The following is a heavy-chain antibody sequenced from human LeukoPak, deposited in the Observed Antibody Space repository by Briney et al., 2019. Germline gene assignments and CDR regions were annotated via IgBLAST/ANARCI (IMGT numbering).Heavy chain of an antibody. J-gene: IGHJ4*02. D-gene: IGHD6-6*01. CDR2: IYPGDSDT. Sequence: GESLKISCKGSGYSFTNYWITWVRQMPGKGLEWMGVIYPGDSDTRYSPSFQGQVTISVDKSISTAYLQWSSLKASDTAMYYCARLGPAPPPSSSFFDYWGQGTLVTVSS. CDR1: GYSFTNYW. CDR3: ARLGPAPPPSSSFFDY. V-gene: IGHV5-51*01.